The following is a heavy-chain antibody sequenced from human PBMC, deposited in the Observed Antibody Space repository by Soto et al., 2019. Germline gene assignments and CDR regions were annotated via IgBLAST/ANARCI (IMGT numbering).Heavy chain of an antibody. Sequence: QLQLQESGSGLVKPSQTLSLTCAVSGGSISSGGYSWSWIRQPPGQGLEWIGYIYHSGSTFYNPSHKSRVTISVDRSKNQFSLKLSSVTAADTAVYSCAAGGGLPRYYWGQGTLVTVSS. CDR2: IYHSGST. CDR3: AAGGGLPRYY. V-gene: IGHV4-30-2*01. D-gene: IGHD5-12*01. CDR1: GGSISSGGYS. J-gene: IGHJ4*02.